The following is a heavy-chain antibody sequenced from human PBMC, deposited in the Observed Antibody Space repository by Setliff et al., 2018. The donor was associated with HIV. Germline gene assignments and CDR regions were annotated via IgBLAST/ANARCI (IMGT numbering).Heavy chain of an antibody. D-gene: IGHD3-16*02. Sequence: PGGSLRLSCSASGFTFSNFAFQWVRQAPGKGLEYVSAISYIGGSTYYVDSLKGRFSVSRDNSKNMLYLQMNSLRAEDTAVYYCVKGGGRYPHHSSFGYWGQGTLVTVSS. CDR2: ISYIGGST. V-gene: IGHV3-64D*09. CDR3: VKGGGRYPHHSSFGY. J-gene: IGHJ4*02. CDR1: GFTFSNFA.